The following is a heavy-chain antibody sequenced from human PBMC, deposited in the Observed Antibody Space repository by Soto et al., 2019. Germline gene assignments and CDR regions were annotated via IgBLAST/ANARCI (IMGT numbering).Heavy chain of an antibody. V-gene: IGHV6-1*01. CDR3: AKGDNLGPKTGYAFDP. J-gene: IGHJ5*02. Sequence: SQTLSLTCAISRDSVSSNTASWNWIRQSPSRGLEWLGRTYFRSKWYNDYAVSVKSRIIINPDTSNNQFSLQLNSVTPEDTAVYFRAKGDNLGPKTGYAFDPWGQGIMVTVSS. CDR1: RDSVSSNTAS. D-gene: IGHD5-12*01. CDR2: TYFRSKWYN.